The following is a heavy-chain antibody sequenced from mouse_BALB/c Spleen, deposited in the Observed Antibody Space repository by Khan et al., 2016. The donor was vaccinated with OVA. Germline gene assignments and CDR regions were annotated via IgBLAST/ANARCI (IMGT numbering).Heavy chain of an antibody. CDR3: ASHLTGSFDY. CDR2: ISSGGGST. CDR1: GFTFSSYS. J-gene: IGHJ3*01. Sequence: EVELVESGGDLVKPGGSLKLSCAASGFTFSSYSMSWVRQTPDKRLEWVATISSGGGSTYYSDNVKGRFTISRDNAKNTLYLQMSSLKSEDTAMYYCASHLTGSFDYWGQGTLVTVSA. D-gene: IGHD4-1*01. V-gene: IGHV5-6*01.